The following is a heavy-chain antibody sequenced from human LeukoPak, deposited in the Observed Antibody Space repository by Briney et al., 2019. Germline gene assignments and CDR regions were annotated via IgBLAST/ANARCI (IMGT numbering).Heavy chain of an antibody. V-gene: IGHV3-23*01. CDR2: IRANGGDT. J-gene: IGHJ5*02. CDR3: AKGGYTTWFDP. CDR1: GFSFREYS. Sequence: PGGSLRLSCAASGFSFREYSMCWVRQAPGKGLEWVSNIRANGGDTYYTDSVKGRFTISRDNSKNTLYLEMNSLRAEDTAVYYCAKGGYTTWFDPWGQGTLVTVSS. D-gene: IGHD2-15*01.